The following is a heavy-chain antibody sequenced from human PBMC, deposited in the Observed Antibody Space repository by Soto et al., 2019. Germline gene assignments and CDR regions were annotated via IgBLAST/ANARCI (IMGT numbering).Heavy chain of an antibody. CDR1: GGSISSYY. J-gene: IGHJ5*02. V-gene: IGHV4-59*01. CDR3: ARFSIAAAGTGGGFDP. CDR2: IYYSGST. D-gene: IGHD6-13*01. Sequence: KPSETLSLTCTVSGGSISSYYWSWIRQPPGKGLEWIGYIYYSGSTNYNPSLKSRVTISVDTSKNQFSLKLSSVTAADTAVYYCARFSIAAAGTGGGFDPWGQGTLVTVSS.